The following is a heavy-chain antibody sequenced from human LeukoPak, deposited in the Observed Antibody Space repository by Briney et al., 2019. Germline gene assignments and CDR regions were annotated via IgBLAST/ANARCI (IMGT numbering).Heavy chain of an antibody. CDR2: MNPNSGNT. V-gene: IGHV1-8*03. J-gene: IGHJ6*03. CDR1: GYTFTSYD. D-gene: IGHD6-13*01. Sequence: ASVKVSRKASGYTFTSYDINWVRQATGQGLEWMGWMNPNSGNTGYAQKFQGRVTITRNTSISTAYMELSSLRSEDTAVYYCARGQRYSSSWYNYYYYYMDVWGKGTTVTVSS. CDR3: ARGQRYSSSWYNYYYYYMDV.